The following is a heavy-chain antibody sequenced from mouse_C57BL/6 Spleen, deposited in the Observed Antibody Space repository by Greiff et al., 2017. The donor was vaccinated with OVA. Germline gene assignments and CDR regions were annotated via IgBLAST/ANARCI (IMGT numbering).Heavy chain of an antibody. D-gene: IGHD2-5*01. CDR1: GYTFTDYE. Sequence: VQLQQSGAELVRPGASVTLSCKASGYTFTDYEMHWVKQTPVHGLEWIGAIDPETGGTAYNQKFKGKAILTADKSSSTAYMELRSLTSEDSAVYYCTAYYSNYGSFAYWGQGTLVTVSA. J-gene: IGHJ3*01. CDR2: IDPETGGT. V-gene: IGHV1-15*01. CDR3: TAYYSNYGSFAY.